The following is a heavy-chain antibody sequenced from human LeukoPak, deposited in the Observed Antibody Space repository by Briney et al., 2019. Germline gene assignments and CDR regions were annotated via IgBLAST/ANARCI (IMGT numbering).Heavy chain of an antibody. CDR3: ARGEYNRHDVGDY. CDR1: GFTLSNYW. Sequence: PGGSLRLPCAASGFTLSNYWMHWVRQAPGKGLVWVSRISSNGGYTRYADSVKGRFTISRDNSKTTMYLQMNSRRAEDTPVYYCARGEYNRHDVGDYWRQGAMLSVCS. CDR2: ISSNGGYT. J-gene: IGHJ4*02. V-gene: IGHV3-74*01. D-gene: IGHD1-1*01.